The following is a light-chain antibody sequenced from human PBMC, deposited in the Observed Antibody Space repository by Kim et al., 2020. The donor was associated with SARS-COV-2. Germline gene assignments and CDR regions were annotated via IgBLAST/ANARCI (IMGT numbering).Light chain of an antibody. V-gene: IGKV3-11*01. Sequence: LSPGESATLACRASQSVSRSFAWYQQKPGQAPRLLIYEASKRATGIPARFSGSGSGTDFTLTISSLEPEDFAVYYCQQRSNWPLTFGGGTKVDIK. CDR3: QQRSNWPLT. CDR1: QSVSRS. CDR2: EAS. J-gene: IGKJ4*01.